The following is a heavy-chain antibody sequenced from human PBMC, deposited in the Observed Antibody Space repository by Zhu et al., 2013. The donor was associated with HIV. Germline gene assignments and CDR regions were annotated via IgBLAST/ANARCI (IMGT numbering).Heavy chain of an antibody. J-gene: IGHJ4*02. Sequence: QVQLVQSGAEVKKPGASVKVSCKASGYTFTSYGISWVRQAPGQGLEWMGWISAYNGNTNYAQKLQGRVTMTTDTSTSTAYMELRSLRSDGTAVYYCARGYYYDSSGYLGDYWGQGNPGSPSPQ. CDR1: GYTFTSYG. V-gene: IGHV1-18*01. D-gene: IGHD3-22*01. CDR2: ISAYNGNT. CDR3: ARGYYYDSSGYLGDY.